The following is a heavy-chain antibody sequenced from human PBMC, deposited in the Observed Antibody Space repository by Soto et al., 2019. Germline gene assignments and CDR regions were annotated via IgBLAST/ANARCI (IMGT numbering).Heavy chain of an antibody. D-gene: IGHD6-19*01. CDR3: ARLSSSAWDKLFDP. CDR2: IYYSGST. Sequence: QLQLQESGPGLVKPSETLSLTCTVSGGSISSSSHYWGWIRQPPGKGLEWIGTIYYSGSTYYNPSLKSRVHIAVDKSKEQFSPKLSSVNAADTAGYYWARLSSSAWDKLFDPWGPGTLVTGSS. J-gene: IGHJ5*01. V-gene: IGHV4-39*01. CDR1: GGSISSSSHY.